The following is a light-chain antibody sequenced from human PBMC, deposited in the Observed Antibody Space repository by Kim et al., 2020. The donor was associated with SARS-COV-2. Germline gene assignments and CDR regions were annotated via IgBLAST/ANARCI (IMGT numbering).Light chain of an antibody. V-gene: IGLV1-40*01. CDR3: QSYDNSLSGWV. CDR2: DND. Sequence: QRVTISCTGRSSNIGAGYDVHWYQQVAGTAPKLLIYDNDNRPSGVPDRVSGSKSGTSASLAITGLQPEDEADYYCQSYDNSLSGWVFGGGTQLTVL. CDR1: SSNIGAGYD. J-gene: IGLJ3*02.